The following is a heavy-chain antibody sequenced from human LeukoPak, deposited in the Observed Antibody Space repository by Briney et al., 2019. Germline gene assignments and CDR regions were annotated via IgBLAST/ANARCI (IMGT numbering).Heavy chain of an antibody. Sequence: KTSQTLSLTCTVSGGSISSNYYWSWIRQPAGKGLEWIGRIYTSGSTNYNPSLKSRVTISVDTSKNQFSLKLSSVTAADTAVYYCARDWVTGYYYYMDVWGKGTTVTISS. D-gene: IGHD5-18*01. CDR3: ARDWVTGYYYYMDV. CDR2: IYTSGST. CDR1: GGSISSNYY. V-gene: IGHV4-61*02. J-gene: IGHJ6*03.